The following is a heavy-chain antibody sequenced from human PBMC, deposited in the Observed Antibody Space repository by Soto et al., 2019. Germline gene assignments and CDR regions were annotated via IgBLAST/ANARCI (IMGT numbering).Heavy chain of an antibody. CDR3: GVMVRGVPSDY. CDR2: ISYDGSNK. Sequence: QVQLVESGGGVVQPGRSLRLSCAASGFTFSSYGMHWVRQAPGKGLEWVAVISYDGSNKYYADSVKGRFTISRDNSKNALYLQMNSLRAEDTAVYYCGVMVRGVPSDYWGQGTLVTVSS. D-gene: IGHD3-10*01. J-gene: IGHJ4*02. CDR1: GFTFSSYG. V-gene: IGHV3-30*03.